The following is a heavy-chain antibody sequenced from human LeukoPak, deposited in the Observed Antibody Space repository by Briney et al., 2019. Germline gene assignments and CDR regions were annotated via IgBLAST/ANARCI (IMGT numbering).Heavy chain of an antibody. D-gene: IGHD2-15*01. CDR2: INPNSGGT. J-gene: IGHJ4*02. V-gene: IGHV1-2*02. CDR3: AIGYCSGGSCYPHDY. Sequence: MXXINPNSGGTNYAQKFQGRVTMTRDTSISTAYMELSRLRSDDTAVYYCAIGYCSGGSCYPHDYWGQGTLVTVSS.